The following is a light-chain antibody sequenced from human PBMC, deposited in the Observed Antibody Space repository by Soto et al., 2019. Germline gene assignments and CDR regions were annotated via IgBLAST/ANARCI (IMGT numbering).Light chain of an antibody. CDR1: SSDVGGYIY. V-gene: IGLV2-11*01. Sequence: QSALTQPRSVSGSPGQSVTLSCTGTSSDVGGYIYVSWYQQHPGKVPKLMVYDVNKRPSGVPDRFSGSKSGNTASLTISGLQAEDEADYFGCSYAGSYSVLFGGGTKLTVL. J-gene: IGLJ2*01. CDR3: CSYAGSYSVL. CDR2: DVN.